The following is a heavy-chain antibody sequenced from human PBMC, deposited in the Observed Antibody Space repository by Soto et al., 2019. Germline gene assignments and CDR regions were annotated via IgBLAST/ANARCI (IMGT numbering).Heavy chain of an antibody. CDR3: ARTKNGGDWGY. V-gene: IGHV4-59*01. Sequence: SETLSLTCTVSGGSITNNYWNWIRQPPGKGLEWIGYIYYSGSTNYNPSLKSRVTISVDTSKNQISLKLSSVTAADTAVYYCARTKNGGDWGYWGQGILVTVSS. J-gene: IGHJ4*02. CDR2: IYYSGST. CDR1: GGSITNNY. D-gene: IGHD2-21*02.